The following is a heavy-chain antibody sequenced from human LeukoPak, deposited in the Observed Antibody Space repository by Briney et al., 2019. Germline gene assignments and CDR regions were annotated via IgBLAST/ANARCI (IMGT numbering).Heavy chain of an antibody. Sequence: GGSLRLSCAASGFTFSGYWMDWVRQAPGKGLVWVSLINSDGATSHADSVKGRFTISRDNAKNTLYLQMNSLRAEDTAVYYCARSAADAFDYWGQGTLVTVSS. CDR2: INSDGAT. J-gene: IGHJ4*02. CDR3: ARSAADAFDY. V-gene: IGHV3-74*01. CDR1: GFTFSGYW.